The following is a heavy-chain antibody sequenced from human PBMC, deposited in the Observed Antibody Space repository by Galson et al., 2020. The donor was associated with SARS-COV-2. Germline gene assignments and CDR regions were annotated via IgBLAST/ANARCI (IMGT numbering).Heavy chain of an antibody. CDR2: TYYRSQRST. J-gene: IGHJ3*02. CDR3: AGRVAGAGSLHI. Sequence: SQTLSLTCAIPGDSVSSNSPAWNWIRQSPSRGLEWLGRTYYRSQRSTDYAVSVKSRITINPDTSKNQFYLQLNSVTPEDTAIYYCAGRVAGAGSLHIWGQGTMVIVSS. D-gene: IGHD6-19*01. V-gene: IGHV6-1*01. CDR1: GDSVSSNSPA.